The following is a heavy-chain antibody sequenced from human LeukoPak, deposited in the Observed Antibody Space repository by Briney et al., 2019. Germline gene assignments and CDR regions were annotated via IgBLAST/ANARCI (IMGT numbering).Heavy chain of an antibody. Sequence: GESLKISCKDSGYNFANFWIGWVRQMPGKGLEWMGIINPTDSETLYSPSFQGQVSISVDRSISTAYLQWRSLKASDTAMYYCARRAYSGSGSSDYWGQGTLVTVSS. J-gene: IGHJ4*02. V-gene: IGHV5-51*01. CDR1: GYNFANFW. CDR3: ARRAYSGSGSSDY. CDR2: INPTDSET. D-gene: IGHD3-10*01.